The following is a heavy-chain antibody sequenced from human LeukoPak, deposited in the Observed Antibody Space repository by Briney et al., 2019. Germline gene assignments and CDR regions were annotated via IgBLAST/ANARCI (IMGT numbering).Heavy chain of an antibody. J-gene: IGHJ6*03. CDR2: IYPGDSDT. CDR1: GYSFTSYW. Sequence: GESLKISCKGSGYSFTSYWIGWVRQMPGKGLEWMGIIYPGDSDTRYSPSFQGQVTISADKSISTAYLQWSSLKASDTAMYYCARRVEMAQLNYYYYYVDVWGKGTTVTVSS. D-gene: IGHD5-24*01. CDR3: ARRVEMAQLNYYYYYVDV. V-gene: IGHV5-51*01.